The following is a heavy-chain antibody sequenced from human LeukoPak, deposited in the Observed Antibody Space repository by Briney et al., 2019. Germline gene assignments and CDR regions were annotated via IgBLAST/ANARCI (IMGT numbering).Heavy chain of an antibody. D-gene: IGHD6-19*01. CDR3: ARDTHTRWLESYYYMDV. V-gene: IGHV3-7*01. CDR2: IKQDGSEK. CDR1: GFTFSSYW. J-gene: IGHJ6*03. Sequence: GGSLRLSSAASGFTFSSYWMSWVRQAPGKGLEWVANIKQDGSEKYYVDSVKGRFTISRDNAKNSLYLQMNSLRAEDTAVYYCARDTHTRWLESYYYMDVWGKGTTVTVSS.